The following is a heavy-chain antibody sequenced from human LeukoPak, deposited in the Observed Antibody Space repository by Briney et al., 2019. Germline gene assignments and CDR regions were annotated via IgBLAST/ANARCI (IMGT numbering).Heavy chain of an antibody. V-gene: IGHV4-59*08. CDR2: IYYSEST. Sequence: SETLSLTCTVSGGSISSYYWSWIRQPPGKGLEWIGYIYYSESTNYNPSLKSRVTISVDTSKNQFSLKLRSVTAADTAVYYCARHGAYYDILTGYYPDAFDIWGPGTMVTVSS. J-gene: IGHJ3*02. D-gene: IGHD3-9*01. CDR1: GGSISSYY. CDR3: ARHGAYYDILTGYYPDAFDI.